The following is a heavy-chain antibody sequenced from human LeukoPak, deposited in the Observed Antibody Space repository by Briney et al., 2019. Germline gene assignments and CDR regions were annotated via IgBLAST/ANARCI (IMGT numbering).Heavy chain of an antibody. CDR1: GGTFSSHA. CDR3: ARGRTYYEFWSYHRSDAFDI. Sequence: ASVKVSCKASGGTFSSHAISWVRQAPGQGLEWMGGIIPIFGTANYAQKFQGRVTITTDESTSTAYMELSSLRSEDTAVYYCARGRTYYEFWSYHRSDAFDIWGQGTMVTVSS. CDR2: IIPIFGTA. V-gene: IGHV1-69*05. D-gene: IGHD3-3*01. J-gene: IGHJ3*02.